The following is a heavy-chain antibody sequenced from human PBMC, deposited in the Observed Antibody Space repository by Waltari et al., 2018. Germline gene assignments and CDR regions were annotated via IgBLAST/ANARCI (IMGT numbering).Heavy chain of an antibody. Sequence: EVQLVESGGGLVQPGGSLKLSCAASGFIFSGSPIHWVRQASGKGRGWVGRIGIPGNTYATVYTESVKGRFTISRDDSKNTAYLQMNSLKIEDTAFYYCTRSPGFGPWGQGTLVTVSS. CDR1: GFIFSGSP. J-gene: IGHJ5*02. CDR3: TRSPGFGP. V-gene: IGHV3-73*02. CDR2: IGIPGNTYAT.